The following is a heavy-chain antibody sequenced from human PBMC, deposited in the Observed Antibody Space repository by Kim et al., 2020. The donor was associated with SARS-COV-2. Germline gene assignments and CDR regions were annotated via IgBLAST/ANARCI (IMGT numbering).Heavy chain of an antibody. J-gene: IGHJ2*01. V-gene: IGHV6-1*01. D-gene: IGHD6-13*01. CDR2: TYYLSKWYN. CDR1: GDSVSSNSVA. CDR3: ARRDHAGRYFDL. Sequence: SQTLSLTCAISGDSVSSNSVAWNWVRQSPSRGLEWLGRTYYLSKWYNEYATYVRSRITINPDTSKNQFSLHLNSVTPEDTAVYYCARRDHAGRYFDLWGRGTLVTVSS.